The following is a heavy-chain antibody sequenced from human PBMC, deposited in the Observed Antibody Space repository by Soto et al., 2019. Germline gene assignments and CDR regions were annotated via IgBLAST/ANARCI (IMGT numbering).Heavy chain of an antibody. Sequence: SGTLSGNCGVFGGCISSSNYYWGWLRQPPGKGLEWIGSIYYSGSTYDNPSLKSRVTIPVDTSTNQSSLKLSSVTAADTAVYYCARLSVYFDWPYYFDYWGQGTLVTVSS. CDR2: IYYSGST. V-gene: IGHV4-39*01. J-gene: IGHJ4*02. D-gene: IGHD3-9*01. CDR1: GGCISSSNYY. CDR3: ARLSVYFDWPYYFDY.